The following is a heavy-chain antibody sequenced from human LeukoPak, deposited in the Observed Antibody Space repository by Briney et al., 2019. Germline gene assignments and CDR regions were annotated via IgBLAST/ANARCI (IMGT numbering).Heavy chain of an antibody. J-gene: IGHJ4*02. CDR3: ARGEGVKRWLQLYYFDY. V-gene: IGHV4-34*01. CDR2: INHSGST. Sequence: PSETLSLTCAVYGGSFSGYYWSWIRQPPGKGLEWIGEINHSGSTDYNPSLKSRVTISVDTSKNQFSLKLSSVTAADTAVYYCARGEGVKRWLQLYYFDYWGQGTLVTVSS. D-gene: IGHD5-24*01. CDR1: GGSFSGYY.